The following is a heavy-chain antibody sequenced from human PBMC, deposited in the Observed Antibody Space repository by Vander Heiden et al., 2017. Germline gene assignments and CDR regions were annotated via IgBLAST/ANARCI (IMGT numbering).Heavy chain of an antibody. CDR1: GFTFSSYA. V-gene: IGHV3-23*01. D-gene: IGHD3-9*01. CDR3: AKVIPEAYYDILTGYFDY. Sequence: EVQLLESGGGLVQPGGSLRLSCAASGFTFSSYAMRWVRQAPGKGLEWVSAISGSGGSTYYADSVKGRVTISRDNSKNTLYLQMNSLRAEETAVYYCAKVIPEAYYDILTGYFDYWGQGTLVTVYS. CDR2: ISGSGGST. J-gene: IGHJ4*02.